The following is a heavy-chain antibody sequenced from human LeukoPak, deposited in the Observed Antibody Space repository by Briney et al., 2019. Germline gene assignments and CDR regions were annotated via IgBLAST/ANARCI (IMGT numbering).Heavy chain of an antibody. CDR1: GYSFRDYW. J-gene: IGHJ4*02. CDR2: IYPGDSDT. CDR3: ARRFGDSSGSLWHFDY. V-gene: IGHV5-51*01. Sequence: GESLKISCKGFGYSFRDYWIVWVRQMPGKGLEWMGIIYPGDSDTRYSPSFQGQVTISADKSISTVYLQWSSLKASDTATYYCARRFGDSSGSLWHFDYWGQGTLVTVSS. D-gene: IGHD3-22*01.